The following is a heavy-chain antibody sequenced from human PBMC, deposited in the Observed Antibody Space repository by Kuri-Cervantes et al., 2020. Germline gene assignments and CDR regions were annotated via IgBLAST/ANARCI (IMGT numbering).Heavy chain of an antibody. D-gene: IGHD6-19*01. CDR2: ISSSSSTI. CDR3: TSGWSNPFDY. V-gene: IGHV3-48*02. J-gene: IGHJ4*02. Sequence: GESLKISCAASGFTFSNAWMNWVRQAPGKGLEWVSYISSSSSTIYYADSVKGRFTISRDNAKNSLYLQMNSLRDEDTAVYYCTSGWSNPFDYWGQGTLVTVSS. CDR1: GFTFSNAW.